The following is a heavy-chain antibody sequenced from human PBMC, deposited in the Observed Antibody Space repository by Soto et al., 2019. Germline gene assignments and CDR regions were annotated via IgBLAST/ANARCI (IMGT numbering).Heavy chain of an antibody. CDR1: GGSISRSTYY. D-gene: IGHD2-2*02. V-gene: IGHV4-39*01. CDR2: IYYSGST. CDR3: ARQVPVAIRLGWFDP. J-gene: IGHJ5*02. Sequence: PSETLSLTCTVSGGSISRSTYYWGWIRQPPGKGLEWIGSIYYSGSTYYRPSLKSRVTISVDTSKNQFSLKLSSVTAADTAVYYCARQVPVAIRLGWFDPWGQGTLVTVSS.